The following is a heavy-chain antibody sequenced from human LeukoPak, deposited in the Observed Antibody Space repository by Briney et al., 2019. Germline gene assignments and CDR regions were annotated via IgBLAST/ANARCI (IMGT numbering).Heavy chain of an antibody. CDR3: ARPRGYSSSRECYFDY. Sequence: GGSLRLSCAASGFTFSDYYMSWIRQAPGKGLEWVSYISSSGSTIYYADSVKGRFTISRDNAKNSLYLQMNSLRAEDTAVYYCARPRGYSSSRECYFDYWGQGTLVTVSS. D-gene: IGHD6-13*01. CDR1: GFTFSDYY. CDR2: ISSSGSTI. J-gene: IGHJ4*02. V-gene: IGHV3-11*04.